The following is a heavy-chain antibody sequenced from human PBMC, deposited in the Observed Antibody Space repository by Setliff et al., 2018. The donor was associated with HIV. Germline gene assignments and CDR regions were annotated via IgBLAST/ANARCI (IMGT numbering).Heavy chain of an antibody. Sequence: ASVKVSCKASAGSFSVYAISWVRQAPGQGLEWMGGNIPIFGTANYAQKFQGRVTITADESTSTAYMELSSLRSEDTAVYYCARVTYCGGDCYYFDYWGQGTLVTVSS. V-gene: IGHV1-69*13. CDR1: AGSFSVYA. CDR3: ARVTYCGGDCYYFDY. D-gene: IGHD2-21*02. CDR2: NIPIFGTA. J-gene: IGHJ4*02.